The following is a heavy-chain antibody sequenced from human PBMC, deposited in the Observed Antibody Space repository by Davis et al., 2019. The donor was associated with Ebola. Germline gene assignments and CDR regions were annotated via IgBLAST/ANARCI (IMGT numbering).Heavy chain of an antibody. CDR1: GGSISSYY. V-gene: IGHV4-59*01. D-gene: IGHD4-17*01. J-gene: IGHJ4*02. CDR2: IYYSRST. Sequence: PSETLSLTCTVSGGSISSYYWTWIRQPPGKGLEWVANIYYSRSTHYNPSLKSRVTISVDTSKNQVSLKLSSVTAADTAVYYCLGGRYGEPFDYWGQGTLATVSS. CDR3: LGGRYGEPFDY.